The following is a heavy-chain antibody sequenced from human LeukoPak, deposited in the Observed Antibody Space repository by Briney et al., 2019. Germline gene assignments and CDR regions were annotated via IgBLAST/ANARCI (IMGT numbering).Heavy chain of an antibody. CDR1: GGSVSTYY. CDR3: ARGTTASDLDGTGY. V-gene: IGHV4-4*07. CDR2: FFTSGTSGTT. J-gene: IGHJ4*02. Sequence: PSETLSLTCTVSGGSVSTYYWSWIRQPAGKGLEFIGRFFTSGTSGTTNYNPSPKSRVTISLDTPKNQFSLKVNFVTAADTAVYYCARGTTASDLDGTGYWGQGTLVTVSS. D-gene: IGHD1/OR15-1a*01.